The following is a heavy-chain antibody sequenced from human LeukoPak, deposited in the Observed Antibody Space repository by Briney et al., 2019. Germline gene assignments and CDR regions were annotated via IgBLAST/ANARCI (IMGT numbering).Heavy chain of an antibody. CDR1: GFTFSSYA. Sequence: GGSLRLSCAASGFTFSSYAMHWVRQAPGKGLEWVAVISYDGSNKYYADSVKGRFTISRDNSKNTLYLQMNSLRAEDTAVYYCATIAYCGGDCYQQFDYWGQGTLVTVSS. CDR2: ISYDGSNK. V-gene: IGHV3-30-3*01. D-gene: IGHD2-21*02. CDR3: ATIAYCGGDCYQQFDY. J-gene: IGHJ4*02.